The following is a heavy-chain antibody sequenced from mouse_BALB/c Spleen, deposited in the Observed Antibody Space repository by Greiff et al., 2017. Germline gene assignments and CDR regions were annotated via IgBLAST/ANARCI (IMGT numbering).Heavy chain of an antibody. CDR3: TRNYGYDEGFAY. Sequence: QVQLQQPGAELVKPGASVKLSCKASGYTFTSYYMYWVKQRPGQGLEWIGGINPSNGGTNFNEKFKSKATLTVDKSSCTAYMQLRSLTSESSAVYYCTRNYGYDEGFAYWGQGTLVTVSA. J-gene: IGHJ3*01. D-gene: IGHD2-2*01. CDR2: INPSNGGT. V-gene: IGHV1S81*02. CDR1: GYTFTSYY.